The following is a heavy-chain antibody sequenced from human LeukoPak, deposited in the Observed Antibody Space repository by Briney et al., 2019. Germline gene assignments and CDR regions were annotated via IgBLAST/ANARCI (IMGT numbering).Heavy chain of an antibody. J-gene: IGHJ6*02. D-gene: IGHD3-16*01. V-gene: IGHV4-39*01. CDR2: IYYSGST. Sequence: SEALSLTCAVYGGSFSSYYWGWIRQPPGKGLEWVGSIYYSGSTYYNPSLKSRVTISVDTSKNQFSLKLSSVTAADTAVYYCARRLRRMITFYGMDVWGQGTTVTVSS. CDR1: GGSFSSYY. CDR3: ARRLRRMITFYGMDV.